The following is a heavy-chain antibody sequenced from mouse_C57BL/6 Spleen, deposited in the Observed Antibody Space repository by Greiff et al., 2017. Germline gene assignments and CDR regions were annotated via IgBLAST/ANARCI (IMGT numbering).Heavy chain of an antibody. CDR3: ARSGDGYYGYFDV. Sequence: VQLQQSGPELVKPGASVKISCKASGYAFSSSWMNWVKQRPGKGLEWIGRIYPGDGDTNYNGKFKGKATLTADKSSSTAYMQLSILTSEDSAVYFCARSGDGYYGYFDVWGTGTTVTVSS. CDR1: GYAFSSSW. V-gene: IGHV1-82*01. D-gene: IGHD2-3*01. CDR2: IYPGDGDT. J-gene: IGHJ1*03.